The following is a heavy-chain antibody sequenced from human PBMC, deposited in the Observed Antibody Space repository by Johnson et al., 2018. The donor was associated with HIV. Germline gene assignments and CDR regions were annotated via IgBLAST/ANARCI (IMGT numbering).Heavy chain of an antibody. D-gene: IGHD6-13*01. CDR2: INSDGSST. J-gene: IGHJ3*01. Sequence: VQLVESGGGLVQPGGSLRLSCAASGFTFSSHWLHWVRQPPGKGLVWVSRINSDGSSTSYADSVKGRFTISRDNSKDTLYLQMNGLRPEDTAVYYCAKDEAQTLASAGRDAFDFWGQGTAVTV. CDR1: GFTFSSHW. CDR3: AKDEAQTLASAGRDAFDF. V-gene: IGHV3-74*01.